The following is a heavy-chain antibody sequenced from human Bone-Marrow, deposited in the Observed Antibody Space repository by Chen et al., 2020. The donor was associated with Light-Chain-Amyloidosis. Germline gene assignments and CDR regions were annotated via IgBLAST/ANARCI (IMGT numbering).Heavy chain of an antibody. Sequence: QVQLQESGPGLVKPSGTLFLTCTVAGASVSSDYHYWTWIRQPPGDRLEWIGYIYYTGSTKYNPSLDSRIAISIDTSKNQFSLKVNSVTAADTAVYYCVRRDVRWHIDFWGQGALVTVSS. CDR3: VRRDVRWHIDF. J-gene: IGHJ4*02. CDR1: GASVSSDYHY. CDR2: IYYTGST. V-gene: IGHV4-61*01. D-gene: IGHD6-13*01.